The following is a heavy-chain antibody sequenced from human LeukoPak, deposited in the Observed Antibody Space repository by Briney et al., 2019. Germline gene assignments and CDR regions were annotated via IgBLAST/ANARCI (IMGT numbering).Heavy chain of an antibody. V-gene: IGHV3-23*01. CDR2: ISGSDGST. CDR1: GFTFRIYA. Sequence: GGSLRLSCAASGFTFRIYAMSWVRQAPGKGLEWVSTISGSDGSTNYADSVKGRFSISRDNSKNTLYLQMKSLRAEDTAVYYCAKELYGWYYDYWGQGTLVTVSS. D-gene: IGHD6-19*01. CDR3: AKELYGWYYDY. J-gene: IGHJ4*02.